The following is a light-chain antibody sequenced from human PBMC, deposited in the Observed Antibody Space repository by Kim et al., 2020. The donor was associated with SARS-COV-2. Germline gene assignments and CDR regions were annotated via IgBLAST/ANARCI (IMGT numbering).Light chain of an antibody. CDR2: IDTDGSQ. CDR3: QTWDTGMI. V-gene: IGLV4-69*01. CDR1: SGHDFYT. J-gene: IGLJ2*01. Sequence: QPVLTQRRSVSTSLGASVRPTCTLSSGHDFYTIAWHQQQPEKGPRFLMKIDTDGSQNKGDGIPDRFSGSRSGTECYLSISSLQSEDEADYYCQTWDTGMIFGCGTQLTVL.